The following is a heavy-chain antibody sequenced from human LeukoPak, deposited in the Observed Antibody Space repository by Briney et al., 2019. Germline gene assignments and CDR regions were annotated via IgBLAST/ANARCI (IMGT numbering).Heavy chain of an antibody. CDR2: IIPIFGTA. V-gene: IGHV1-69*05. Sequence: SVKVSCKASGGTFSSYAISWVRQAPGQGLEWMGGIIPIFGTANYAQKFQGRVTITTDESTSTAYMELSSLRSEDTAVYYCATGVSETAPRIEYSSSFVYYYYMDVWGKGTTVTVSS. CDR3: ATGVSETAPRIEYSSSFVYYYYMDV. D-gene: IGHD6-6*01. CDR1: GGTFSSYA. J-gene: IGHJ6*03.